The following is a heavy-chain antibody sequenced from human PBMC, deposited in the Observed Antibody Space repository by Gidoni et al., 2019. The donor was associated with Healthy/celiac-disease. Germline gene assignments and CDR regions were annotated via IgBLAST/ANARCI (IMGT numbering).Heavy chain of an antibody. D-gene: IGHD6-19*01. V-gene: IGHV4-59*01. J-gene: IGHJ4*02. CDR2: IYYSGST. CDR3: ARDSNSSGWYGRNDY. Sequence: QVQLQESGPGLVKPSETLSLTCTVSGGSISSYYWSWIRQPPGKGLEWIGYIYYSGSTNYNPPLKSRVTISVDTSKNQFSLKLSSVTAADTAVYYCARDSNSSGWYGRNDYWGQGTLVTVSS. CDR1: GGSISSYY.